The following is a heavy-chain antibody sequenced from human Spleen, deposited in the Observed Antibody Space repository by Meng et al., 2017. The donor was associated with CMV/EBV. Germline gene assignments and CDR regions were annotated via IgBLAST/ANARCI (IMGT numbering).Heavy chain of an antibody. D-gene: IGHD1-14*01. V-gene: IGHV3-15*01. Sequence: FTFYDAWMSWVRQAPVKGLEWIGRIRRNVEGGRTEYAAPMKGRFTISRDDSRNTVYLEINGLKIEDTAIYYCAREDTVDRNFYWFDPWGQGSLVTVSS. J-gene: IGHJ5*02. CDR3: AREDTVDRNFYWFDP. CDR2: IRRNVEGGRT. CDR1: FTFYDAW.